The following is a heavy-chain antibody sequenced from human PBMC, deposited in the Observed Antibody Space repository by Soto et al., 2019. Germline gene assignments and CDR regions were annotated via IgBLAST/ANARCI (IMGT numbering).Heavy chain of an antibody. J-gene: IGHJ5*02. CDR1: GFTFSTYG. Sequence: GGSLRLSCAASGFTFSTYGMHWVRQAPGKGLEWVAVISYDGNNKYYADSVKGRFTISRDDSKNTVYLEMNSLRNEDTAVYSCAKDARSCTSGVCLPNWVDPWGQGTLVTVSS. V-gene: IGHV3-30*18. D-gene: IGHD2-8*01. CDR2: ISYDGNNK. CDR3: AKDARSCTSGVCLPNWVDP.